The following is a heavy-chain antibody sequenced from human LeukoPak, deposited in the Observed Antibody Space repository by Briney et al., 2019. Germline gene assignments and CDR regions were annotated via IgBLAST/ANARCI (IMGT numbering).Heavy chain of an antibody. D-gene: IGHD3-3*01. CDR1: GFTFSSYW. J-gene: IGHJ5*02. Sequence: PGGSLRLSCAASGFTFSSYWMHWVRQGTGKGLVWVSRINTDGRSTNYADSVKGRFTISRDNAKNTLYLQMNSLRAEDTAVYYCARDRRFGVVKFDPWGQGTLVTVSS. CDR2: INTDGRST. CDR3: ARDRRFGVVKFDP. V-gene: IGHV3-74*01.